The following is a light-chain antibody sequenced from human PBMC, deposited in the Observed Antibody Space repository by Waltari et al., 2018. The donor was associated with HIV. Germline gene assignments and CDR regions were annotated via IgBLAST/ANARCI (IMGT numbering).Light chain of an antibody. CDR2: DGS. Sequence: QSALTQPASVSGSPGQSITILCTGTSSDVGGYNYVSWYQQHPGKAPKVMIYDGSKRPSGVSNRVAGSKSVNTASLTISGLQAEDEADYYCCSYVGSSTWVFGGGTKLTVL. V-gene: IGLV2-23*01. J-gene: IGLJ3*02. CDR3: CSYVGSSTWV. CDR1: SSDVGGYNY.